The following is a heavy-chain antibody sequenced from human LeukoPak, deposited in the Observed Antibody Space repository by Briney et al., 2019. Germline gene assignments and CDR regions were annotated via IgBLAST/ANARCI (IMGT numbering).Heavy chain of an antibody. Sequence: GGSLRLSCAASGFTFSSYSMNWVRQAPGKGLEWVSSISSSSSYIYYADSVKGRFTISRGNAKTSLYLQMNSLRAEDTAVYYCARDPRNYYDSSGQDYYYMDVWGKGTTVTVSS. J-gene: IGHJ6*03. V-gene: IGHV3-21*01. CDR2: ISSSSSYI. CDR1: GFTFSSYS. D-gene: IGHD3-22*01. CDR3: ARDPRNYYDSSGQDYYYMDV.